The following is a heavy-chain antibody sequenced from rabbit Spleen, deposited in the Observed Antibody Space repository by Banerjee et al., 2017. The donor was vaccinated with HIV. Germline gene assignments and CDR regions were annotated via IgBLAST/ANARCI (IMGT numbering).Heavy chain of an antibody. Sequence: LEESGGGLVKPGGTLTLTCTVSGFSFSSNWICWVRQAPGKGLEWIACIDTNDGDTDYANWPKGRFTISKTSSTTVTLQMTSLTAADTATYFCAREKSGDQGYDLWGPGTLVTVS. CDR2: IDTNDGDT. CDR3: AREKSGDQGYDL. CDR1: GFSFSSNW. V-gene: IGHV1S45*01. D-gene: IGHD2-1*01. J-gene: IGHJ4*01.